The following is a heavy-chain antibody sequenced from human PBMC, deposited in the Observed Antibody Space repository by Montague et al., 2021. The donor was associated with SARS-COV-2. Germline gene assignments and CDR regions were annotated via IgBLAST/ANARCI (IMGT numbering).Heavy chain of an antibody. CDR3: ARSPEPMIILIITSPNWYFDL. J-gene: IGHJ2*01. Sequence: TLSLTCTVSGGSISSGGYYWSWIRQHPGKGLEWIGYIYYSGSTYYXPSLKSRVTISVDTSKNQFSLKMSSVTAADTAVYYCARSPEPMIILIITSPNWYFDLWGRGTLVTVSS. V-gene: IGHV4-31*03. CDR2: IYYSGST. CDR1: GGSISSGGYY. D-gene: IGHD3-22*01.